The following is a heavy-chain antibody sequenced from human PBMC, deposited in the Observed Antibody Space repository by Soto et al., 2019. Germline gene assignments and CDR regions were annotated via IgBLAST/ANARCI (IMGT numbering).Heavy chain of an antibody. V-gene: IGHV4-4*07. CDR2: IFSSGST. CDR1: GGSINTFY. J-gene: IGHJ4*02. D-gene: IGHD5-12*01. Sequence: SQTLSLTCTVSGGSINTFYSSWVRQPAGKGLEWIGRIFSSGSTSFNPSLESRVAMSVDTSKNHFSLNLSSVTAADMAVYYCAREGSYSAYNFAHGIQLWSFDFWGQGDLVTVS. CDR3: AREGSYSAYNFAHGIQLWSFDF.